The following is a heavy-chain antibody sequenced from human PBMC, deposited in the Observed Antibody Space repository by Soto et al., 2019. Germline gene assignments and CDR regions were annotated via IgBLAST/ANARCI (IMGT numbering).Heavy chain of an antibody. CDR3: ASSGIVGREVNTWFDP. D-gene: IGHD3-22*01. CDR2: ISYRGST. Sequence: KSSETLSLTCTVSAGSITTSYWSWIRQPLGKALEWIGYISYRGSTNYNPSLKSRLTISIDTSKSQISLKLTSMTTADTAVYYCASSGIVGREVNTWFDPWGQGTLLTVSS. V-gene: IGHV4-59*01. CDR1: AGSITTSY. J-gene: IGHJ5*02.